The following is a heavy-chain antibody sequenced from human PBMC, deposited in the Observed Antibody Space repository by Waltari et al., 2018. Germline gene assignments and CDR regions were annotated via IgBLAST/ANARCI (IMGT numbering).Heavy chain of an antibody. J-gene: IGHJ4*02. Sequence: EVQLVESGGGLVQPGGSLRLSCAASGFTFSNNWITWVRQAPGKGRAWVANINLDGSEKYSVESVKGRFTISRDNAKNSLYLQLNSLRADDTAVYYCTRGGDDSSWYWRNWGQGTLVTVSS. V-gene: IGHV3-7*01. CDR1: GFTFSNNW. D-gene: IGHD6-13*01. CDR3: TRGGDDSSWYWRN. CDR2: INLDGSEK.